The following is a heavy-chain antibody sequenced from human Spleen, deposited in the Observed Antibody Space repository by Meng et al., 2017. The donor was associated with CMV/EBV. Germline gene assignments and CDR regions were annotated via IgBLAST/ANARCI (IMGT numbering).Heavy chain of an antibody. CDR1: GFAFSTCA. Sequence: GESLKISCAASGFAFSTCAMNWVRQAPGKGLEWVSYISSSGSTIYYADSVKGRFTISRDNAKNSLYLQMNSLRAEDTAVYYCARGFGFGQPDGYWGQGTLVTVSS. V-gene: IGHV3-48*04. D-gene: IGHD3-16*01. CDR3: ARGFGFGQPDGY. CDR2: ISSSGSTI. J-gene: IGHJ4*02.